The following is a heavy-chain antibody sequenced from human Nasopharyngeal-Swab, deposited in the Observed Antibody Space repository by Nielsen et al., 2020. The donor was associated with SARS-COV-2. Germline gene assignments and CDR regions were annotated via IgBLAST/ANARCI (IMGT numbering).Heavy chain of an antibody. J-gene: IGHJ4*02. CDR1: GFTFSSYA. Sequence: GESLKISCAASGFTFSSYAMNWVRQAPGKGLEWVSAISRTSSTYYADSVKGRFTISRDNSKNTVFLQMNSLRAEDTAVYYCARDQDNALYDWGQGTLVTVSS. CDR2: ISRTSST. V-gene: IGHV3-23*01. D-gene: IGHD2-15*01. CDR3: ARDQDNALYD.